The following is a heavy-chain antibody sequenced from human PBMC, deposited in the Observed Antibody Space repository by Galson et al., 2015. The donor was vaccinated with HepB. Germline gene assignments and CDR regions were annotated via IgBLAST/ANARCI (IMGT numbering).Heavy chain of an antibody. CDR1: GFTFSSYA. D-gene: IGHD6-19*01. J-gene: IGHJ4*02. Sequence: SLRLSCAASGFTFSSYAMHWVRQAPGKGLEWVAVISYDGSNKYYADSVKGRVTISRDNLKNTLFLQMSSLRPEDTAVYYCAKVATRGQWLARWNFDYWGQGILVTVSS. V-gene: IGHV3-30*14. CDR2: ISYDGSNK. CDR3: AKVATRGQWLARWNFDY.